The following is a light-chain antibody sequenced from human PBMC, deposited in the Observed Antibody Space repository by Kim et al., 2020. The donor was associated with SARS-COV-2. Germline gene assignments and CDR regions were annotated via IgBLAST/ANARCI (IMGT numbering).Light chain of an antibody. J-gene: IGLJ2*01. CDR1: KLGDKY. CDR2: QDV. CDR3: QAWDSSTAV. Sequence: SYELTQPPSVSVSPGQTASITCSGDKLGDKYACWYQQKPGQSPVLVIYQDVRRPSGIPERFSGSNSGITATLTISGTQAMDEADYYCQAWDSSTAVFGGG. V-gene: IGLV3-1*01.